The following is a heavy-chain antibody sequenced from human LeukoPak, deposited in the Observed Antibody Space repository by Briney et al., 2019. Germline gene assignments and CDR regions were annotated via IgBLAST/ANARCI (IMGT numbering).Heavy chain of an antibody. CDR3: ARLVPGYDFWSGYAEPHWFDP. Sequence: SETLSLTCTVSGGSISSSSYYWGWIRQPPGKGLEWIGSIYYSGSTHYNPSLKSRVTISVDTSKNQFSLKLSSVTAADTAVYYCARLVPGYDFWSGYAEPHWFDPWGQGTLVTVSS. J-gene: IGHJ5*02. CDR1: GGSISSSSYY. V-gene: IGHV4-39*01. CDR2: IYYSGST. D-gene: IGHD3-3*01.